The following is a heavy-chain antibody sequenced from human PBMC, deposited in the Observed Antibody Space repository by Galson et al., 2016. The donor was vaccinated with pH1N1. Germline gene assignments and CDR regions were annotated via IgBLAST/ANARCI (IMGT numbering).Heavy chain of an antibody. CDR2: IIPFFNTA. CDR3: AREDYYDTCLSDWYFVL. J-gene: IGHJ2*01. CDR1: GGTFGSYG. Sequence: SVKVSCKASGGTFGSYGINWVRQAPGQGVEWMGGIIPFFNTAKYAQNFQCRVTITTDESTTTAYMELSSLRSEDTAVYYCAREDYYDTCLSDWYFVLWCRGTRVTVPS. V-gene: IGHV1-69*05. D-gene: IGHD3-22*01.